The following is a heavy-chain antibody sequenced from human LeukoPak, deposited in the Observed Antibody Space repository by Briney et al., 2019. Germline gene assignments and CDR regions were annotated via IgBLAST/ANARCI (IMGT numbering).Heavy chain of an antibody. D-gene: IGHD3-10*01. V-gene: IGHV3-7*03. CDR2: INQGGSEK. CDR1: GFTFNNYY. CDR3: AREVLLWFGELSVGDY. J-gene: IGHJ4*02. Sequence: TGGSLRLSCAASGFTFNNYYMSWVRQAPGKGLEGVANINQGGSEKYYVDSVKGRFTISRDNAKNSLYLQMNSLRAEDTAVYYCAREVLLWFGELSVGDYWGQGTLVTVSS.